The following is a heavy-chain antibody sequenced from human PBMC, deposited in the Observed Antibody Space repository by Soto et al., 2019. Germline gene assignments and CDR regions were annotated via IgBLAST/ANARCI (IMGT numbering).Heavy chain of an antibody. CDR1: GYSFTSYW. CDR3: ARQGILSGYSGYDAFDI. CDR2: IYPGDSDT. Sequence: VESLKISCKGSGYSFTSYWIGWVRQMPGKGLEWMGIIYPGDSDTRYSPSFQGQVTISADKSISTAYLQWSSLKASDTAMYYCARQGILSGYSGYDAFDIWGQGTMVTVSS. D-gene: IGHD5-12*01. J-gene: IGHJ3*02. V-gene: IGHV5-51*01.